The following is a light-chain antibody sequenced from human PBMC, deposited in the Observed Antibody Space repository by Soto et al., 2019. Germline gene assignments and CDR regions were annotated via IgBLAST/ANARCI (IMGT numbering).Light chain of an antibody. J-gene: IGLJ1*01. V-gene: IGLV2-14*01. Sequence: QSLLTQPASVSGSPGKSITISCTGTSSDVCGYKYFSWYQKHPGKSPKLMIFEVSNRTSGFSNRFSGSKSGNTASLTISGLQAENEADYYCSSKTTTXTLVIFGTGTKVTXL. CDR3: SSKTTTXTLVI. CDR1: SSDVCGYKY. CDR2: EVS.